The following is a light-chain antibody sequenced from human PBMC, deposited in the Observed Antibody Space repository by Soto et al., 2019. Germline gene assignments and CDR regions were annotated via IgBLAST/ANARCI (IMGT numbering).Light chain of an antibody. CDR1: SSNIGAGYG. V-gene: IGLV1-40*01. J-gene: IGLJ3*02. Sequence: QSVLTQPPSVSGAAGQRVTIPCSGSSSNIGAGYGAHWYQQLPGTAPKLLVYGDNNRPSGVPDRFSVSKSGTSASLVITGLQTEDEAAYYCQSYDNSLSVSVFGGGTKVTVL. CDR2: GDN. CDR3: QSYDNSLSVSV.